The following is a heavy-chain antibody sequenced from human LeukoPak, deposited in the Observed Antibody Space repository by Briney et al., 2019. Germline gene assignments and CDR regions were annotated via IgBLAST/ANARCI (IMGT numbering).Heavy chain of an antibody. J-gene: IGHJ4*02. D-gene: IGHD2-8*01. CDR2: IIPILGIA. CDR1: GGTFSSYI. Sequence: SVKVSCKASGGTFSSYIISWVRQAPGQGLEWMGRIIPILGIANYAQKFQGRVTITADKSTSTAYMELSSLRSEDTAVYYCARVKGVGWYFNYWGQGTLVTVSS. V-gene: IGHV1-69*02. CDR3: ARVKGVGWYFNY.